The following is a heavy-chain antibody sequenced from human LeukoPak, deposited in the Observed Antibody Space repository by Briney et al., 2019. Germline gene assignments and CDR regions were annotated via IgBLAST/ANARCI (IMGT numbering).Heavy chain of an antibody. CDR1: GYTFTVYY. Sequence: ASVTVSFKASGYTFTVYYMHWVRQAPGQGLEWMGRINPNSGGTNYAQKFQGRVTMTRDTSISTAYMELSRLRSDDTAVYYCRVGATRDAFDIWGQGTMVTVSS. V-gene: IGHV1-2*06. J-gene: IGHJ3*02. CDR2: INPNSGGT. D-gene: IGHD1-26*01. CDR3: RVGATRDAFDI.